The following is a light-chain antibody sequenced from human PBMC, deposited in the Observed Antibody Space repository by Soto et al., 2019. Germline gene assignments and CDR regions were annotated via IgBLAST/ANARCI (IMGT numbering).Light chain of an antibody. CDR3: SSYTTTVTLGVV. V-gene: IGLV2-14*01. CDR2: DVT. CDR1: SSDIGSYDY. Sequence: QSVLTQPASVSGSPGQSITISCAGSSSDIGSYDYVCWFQQHPGKAPKLMIYDVTSRPSGVSNRFSGSKSGNTASLTISGLQADDEADYYCSSYTTTVTLGVVVGGGTKVTVL. J-gene: IGLJ2*01.